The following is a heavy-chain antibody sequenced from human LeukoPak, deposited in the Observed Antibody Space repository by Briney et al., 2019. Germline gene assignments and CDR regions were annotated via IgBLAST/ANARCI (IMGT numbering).Heavy chain of an antibody. J-gene: IGHJ6*03. CDR3: ARGRPYYYYYYMDV. CDR2: ISSSGSTI. CDR1: GFTFSDYY. V-gene: IGHV3-11*01. Sequence: GGSLRLSCAASGFTFSDYYMSWIRQAPGKGLEWVSYISSSGSTIYYADSVKGRFTISRDNAKNSLYLQMNSLRAEDTAVYYCARGRPYYYYYYMDVWGKGTTVTISS.